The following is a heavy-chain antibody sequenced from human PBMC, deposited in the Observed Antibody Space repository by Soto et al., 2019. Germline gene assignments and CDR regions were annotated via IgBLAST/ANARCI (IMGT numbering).Heavy chain of an antibody. CDR3: ARGEQYSGRIFDY. Sequence: SPTLSLPCAITGDSVSSNSAGWSWVRQSPSRGLEWLGRTYYRSKWYYEYAVSVRGRITINPDTSKNQYSLQLNSVTPEDTAVYCCARGEQYSGRIFDYWGQGTLVTVS. CDR1: GDSVSSNSAG. CDR2: TYYRSKWYY. V-gene: IGHV6-1*01. D-gene: IGHD1-26*01. J-gene: IGHJ4*01.